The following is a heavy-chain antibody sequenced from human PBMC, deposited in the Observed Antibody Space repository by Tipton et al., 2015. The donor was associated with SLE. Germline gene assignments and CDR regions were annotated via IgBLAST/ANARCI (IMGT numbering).Heavy chain of an antibody. CDR2: ISYSGRST. CDR3: ARAFYYDYWSDYYNDKGQKTYYFDH. CDR1: GVSFRSSA. D-gene: IGHD3-3*01. J-gene: IGHJ4*02. Sequence: GSLRLSCVASGVSFRSSAMTWVRQVPGKGLEWVSSISYSGRSTYYADSVKGRFTISRDNSKNTLYLEMHSLRAADSATYYCARAFYYDYWSDYYNDKGQKTYYFDHWGQGALVTVSS. V-gene: IGHV3-23*05.